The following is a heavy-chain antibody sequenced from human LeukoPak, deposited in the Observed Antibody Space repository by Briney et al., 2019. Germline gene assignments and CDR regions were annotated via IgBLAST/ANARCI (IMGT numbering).Heavy chain of an antibody. CDR2: ISAYNGNT. J-gene: IGHJ4*02. V-gene: IGHV1-18*01. CDR3: ASGILAGDYFDY. CDR1: GYTFTSYG. Sequence: ASVKVSCKASGYTFTSYGISWVRQAPGQGLEWMGWISAYNGNTNYAQKLQGRVTMTTDTSTSTVYMELRSLRSDDTAVYYCASGILAGDYFDYWGQGTLVTVSS. D-gene: IGHD1-14*01.